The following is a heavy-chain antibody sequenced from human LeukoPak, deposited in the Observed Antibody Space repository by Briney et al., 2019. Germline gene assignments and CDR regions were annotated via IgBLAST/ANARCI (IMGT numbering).Heavy chain of an antibody. Sequence: APVKVSCKASGYTFTSYGISWVRQAPGQGLEWMGWISAYNGNTNYAQKLQGRVTMTTDTSTSTAYMELRSLRSDDTAVYYCARMRPALLAAAGTGFDYWGQGTLVTVSS. J-gene: IGHJ4*02. CDR2: ISAYNGNT. D-gene: IGHD6-13*01. CDR3: ARMRPALLAAAGTGFDY. CDR1: GYTFTSYG. V-gene: IGHV1-18*01.